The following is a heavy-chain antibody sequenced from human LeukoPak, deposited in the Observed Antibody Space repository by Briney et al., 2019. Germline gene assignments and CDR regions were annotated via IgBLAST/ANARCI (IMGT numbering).Heavy chain of an antibody. J-gene: IGHJ4*02. CDR2: IIPILGIA. V-gene: IGHV1-69*04. D-gene: IGHD3-9*01. Sequence: GASVKVSCKASGGTFSSYAISWVRQAPGQGLEWMGRIIPILGIANYAQKFQGRVTITADKSTSTAYMELSSLRSEDTAVYYCARYRRILTGYQHVYYFDYWGQGTLVAVSS. CDR1: GGTFSSYA. CDR3: ARYRRILTGYQHVYYFDY.